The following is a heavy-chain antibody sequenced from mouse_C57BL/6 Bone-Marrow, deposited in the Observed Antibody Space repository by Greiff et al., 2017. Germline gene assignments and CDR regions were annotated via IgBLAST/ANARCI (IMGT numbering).Heavy chain of an antibody. CDR3: ATYDYYAMDY. J-gene: IGHJ4*01. CDR2: IDPSDSYT. V-gene: IGHV1-59*01. CDR1: GYTFTSYW. Sequence: VQLQQPGAKLVRPGTSVKLSCKASGYTFTSYWMHWVKQRPGQGLEWIGVIDPSDSYTNYNQKFKGKATLTVDTSSSTAYMQLSSLTSEDSAVYYCATYDYYAMDYWGQGTSVTVSS. D-gene: IGHD6-5*01.